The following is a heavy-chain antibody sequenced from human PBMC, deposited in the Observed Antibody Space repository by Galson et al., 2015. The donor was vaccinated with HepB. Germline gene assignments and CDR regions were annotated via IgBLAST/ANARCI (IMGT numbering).Heavy chain of an antibody. CDR3: ARSGSRPYFDY. CDR2: ISYDGSNK. Sequence: SLRLSCAASGFTFSSYAMHWVRQAPGKGLEWVAVISYDGSNKYYADSVKGRFTISRDNSKNTLYLQMNSLRAEDTAVYYCARSGSRPYFDYWGQGTLVTVSS. CDR1: GFTFSSYA. J-gene: IGHJ4*02. D-gene: IGHD1-26*01. V-gene: IGHV3-30*04.